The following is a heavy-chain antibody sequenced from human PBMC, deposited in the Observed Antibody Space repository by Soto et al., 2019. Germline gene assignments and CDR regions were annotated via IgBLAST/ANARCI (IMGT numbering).Heavy chain of an antibody. J-gene: IGHJ6*02. CDR3: AREVTTVVTEGLDYYYGMDV. V-gene: IGHV4-30-4*01. CDR1: GGSISIGDYY. Sequence: TSETLSLTCTVSGGSISIGDYYWRWIRQPPGKGLEWIGYIYYSGSTYYNPSLKSRVTISVDTSKNQFSLKLSSVTAADTAVYYCAREVTTVVTEGLDYYYGMDVWGQGTTVTVSS. CDR2: IYYSGST. D-gene: IGHD4-17*01.